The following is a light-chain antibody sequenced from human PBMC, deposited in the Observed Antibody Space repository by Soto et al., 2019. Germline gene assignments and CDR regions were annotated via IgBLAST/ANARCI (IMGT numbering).Light chain of an antibody. V-gene: IGLV1-51*01. CDR3: GSWDSSLSAYV. Sequence: VLTQPPSVSAAPGQKVTISCSGSSSNIGGNSVSWYQQLPGTAPKLPIYDDNKRPSGIPDRFSGSKSGTSATLGITGFQTGDEADYYCGSWDSSLSAYVFGTGTKVTVL. CDR1: SSNIGGNS. J-gene: IGLJ1*01. CDR2: DDN.